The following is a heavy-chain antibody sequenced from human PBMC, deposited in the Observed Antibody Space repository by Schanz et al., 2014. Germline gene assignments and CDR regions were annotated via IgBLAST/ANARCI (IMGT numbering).Heavy chain of an antibody. CDR2: IWYDGNNK. CDR3: AKDSTHIDIVRVPTAIDY. J-gene: IGHJ4*02. Sequence: QVQLVESGGGVVQPGRSLRLSCAASGFIFSSYGLHWVRQAPGKGLEWVAFIWYDGNNKYYADSVKGRFTISRDNSKNTLYLQMNALRSEDTAVYYCAKDSTHIDIVRVPTAIDYWGQGTLVTVSS. D-gene: IGHD2-2*01. CDR1: GFIFSSYG. V-gene: IGHV3-30*02.